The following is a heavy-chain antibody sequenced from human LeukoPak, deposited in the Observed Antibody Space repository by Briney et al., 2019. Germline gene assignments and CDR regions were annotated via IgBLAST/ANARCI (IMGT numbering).Heavy chain of an antibody. J-gene: IGHJ4*02. V-gene: IGHV4-59*08. Sequence: SETLSLTCSVAGGSMNSYYWSWIRQSPGKGLEWIGYIYYSGSTNYNPSLKSRVTISVDTSKNQFSLKLSSVTAADTAVYYCARHVWLQPFDYWGQGTLVTVSS. CDR2: IYYSGST. CDR3: ARHVWLQPFDY. D-gene: IGHD3-9*01. CDR1: GGSMNSYY.